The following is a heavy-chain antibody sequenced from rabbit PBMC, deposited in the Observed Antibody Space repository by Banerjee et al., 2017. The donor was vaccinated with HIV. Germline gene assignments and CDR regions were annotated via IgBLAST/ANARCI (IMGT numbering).Heavy chain of an antibody. V-gene: IGHV1S40*01. J-gene: IGHJ4*01. CDR2: IDIGSSGTT. Sequence: QSLEESGGDLVKPGASLTLTCTASGFSFSSNYYMCWVRQAPGKGLEWIGCIDIGSSGTTYYATWAKGRFTITKTSSTTVTLQMTSLTAADTATYFCARDLSGRTYYLNLWGQGTLVTVS. CDR3: ARDLSGRTYYLNL. CDR1: GFSFSSNYY. D-gene: IGHD1-1*01.